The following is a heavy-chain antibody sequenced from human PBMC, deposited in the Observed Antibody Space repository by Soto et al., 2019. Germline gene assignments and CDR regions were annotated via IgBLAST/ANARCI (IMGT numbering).Heavy chain of an antibody. CDR2: IKQDGSEK. CDR3: ARGPWVHDAFDI. J-gene: IGHJ3*02. D-gene: IGHD1-26*01. CDR1: GLTFSSYW. V-gene: IGHV3-7*01. Sequence: PGGSLRLSCAASGLTFSSYWMSWVRQAQGKGLEWLANIKQDGSEKYYVDSVKGRFTISRDNGKNSLYLQMNGLRAEDTAVYYCARGPWVHDAFDIWGQGTRVAVSS.